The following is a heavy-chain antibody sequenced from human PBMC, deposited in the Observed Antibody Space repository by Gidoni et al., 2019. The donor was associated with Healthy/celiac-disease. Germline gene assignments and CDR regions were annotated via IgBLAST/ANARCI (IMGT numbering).Heavy chain of an antibody. J-gene: IGHJ4*02. CDR3: ARDMVYYDSSGYPHPPVHYFDY. V-gene: IGHV3-21*01. CDR1: GFTSSRYS. D-gene: IGHD3-22*01. CDR2: ISSSSRYI. Sequence: EVQRVESGGGLVKPGGSLSLSCAASGFTSSRYSMNWVRQAPGKGLECVSSISSSSRYIYYADSVKGRFTISRDNAKISLYLQMNSLRADDTAVYYCARDMVYYDSSGYPHPPVHYFDYWGQGTLVTVSS.